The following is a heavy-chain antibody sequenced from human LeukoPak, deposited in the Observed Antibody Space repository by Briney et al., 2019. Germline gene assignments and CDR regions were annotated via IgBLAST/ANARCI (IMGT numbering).Heavy chain of an antibody. J-gene: IGHJ1*01. CDR2: SYYLLSS. V-gene: IGHV4-59*01. CDR1: GGSMSGYF. CDR3: ARSITSSWYGDLQH. Sequence: SETLALTCNGPGGSMSGYFWSLIRQPPATGLESIGYSYYLLSSNHHPSLKSRVTRPVGTSKNQFSLKLSSVTAADTAVYYCARSITSSWYGDLQHWGQGTLVTVSS. D-gene: IGHD6-13*01.